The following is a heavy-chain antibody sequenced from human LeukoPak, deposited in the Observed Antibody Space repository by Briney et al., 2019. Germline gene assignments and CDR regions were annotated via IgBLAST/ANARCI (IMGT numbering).Heavy chain of an antibody. CDR3: ASDQLWFGELSLEGDWFDP. CDR2: INPNSGGT. V-gene: IGHV1-2*02. J-gene: IGHJ5*02. CDR1: GYTFTGYY. Sequence: GASVKVSCKASGYTFTGYYMHWVRQAPGEGLEWMGWINPNSGGTNYAQKFQGRVTMTRDTSISTAYMELSRLRSDDTAVYYCASDQLWFGELSLEGDWFDPWGQGTLFTVSS. D-gene: IGHD3-10*01.